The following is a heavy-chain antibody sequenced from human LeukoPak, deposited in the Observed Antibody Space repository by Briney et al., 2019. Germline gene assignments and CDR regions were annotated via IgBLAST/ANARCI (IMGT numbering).Heavy chain of an antibody. CDR3: TRSPEPTTYYYFDH. V-gene: IGHV3-49*03. CDR1: GFTFGDYA. D-gene: IGHD2/OR15-2a*01. J-gene: IGHJ4*02. CDR2: IRSKAYGGTT. Sequence: GGSLRLSCTASGFTFGDYAMSWFRQAPGKGLECVGIIRSKAYGGTTKYAASVEGRFTISRDDSKSLAYLQMNSLKTEDTAVYSCTRSPEPTTYYYFDHWGQGALVTISS.